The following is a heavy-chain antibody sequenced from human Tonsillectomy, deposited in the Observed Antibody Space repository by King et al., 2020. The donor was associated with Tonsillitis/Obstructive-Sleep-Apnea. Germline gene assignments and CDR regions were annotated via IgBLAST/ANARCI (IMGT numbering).Heavy chain of an antibody. CDR2: IDPSDSYT. V-gene: IGHV5-10-1*03. D-gene: IGHD6-13*01. J-gene: IGHJ6*02. Sequence: DVQLVESGAEVKEPGESLRISCKGSGYSFTNYWINWVRQMPGKGLEWMGRIDPSDSYTSYSPSFQGHVTISADKSISTAYLQWSSLKASDTAMYYCARRRYIATYAMDVWGQGTTVTVSS. CDR1: GYSFTNYW. CDR3: ARRRYIATYAMDV.